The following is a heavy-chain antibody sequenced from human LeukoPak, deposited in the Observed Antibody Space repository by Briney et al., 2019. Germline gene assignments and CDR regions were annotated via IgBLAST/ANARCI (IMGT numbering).Heavy chain of an antibody. D-gene: IGHD3-22*01. J-gene: IGHJ3*02. CDR1: GYTFTSYG. CDR2: ISAYNGNT. CDR3: ARERSYYDSSGLAKNAFDI. V-gene: IGHV1-18*01. Sequence: ASVKVSCKASGYTFTSYGISWVRQAPGQGLEWMGWISAYNGNTNYAQKLQGRVTMTTDTSTSTAYMELRSLRSDDTAVYYCARERSYYDSSGLAKNAFDIWGQGTMVTVSS.